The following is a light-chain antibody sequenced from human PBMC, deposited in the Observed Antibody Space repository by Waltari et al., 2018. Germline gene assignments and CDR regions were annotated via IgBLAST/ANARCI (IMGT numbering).Light chain of an antibody. CDR1: KLGEKH. J-gene: IGLJ2*01. V-gene: IGLV3-1*01. CDR3: QAWDNSVV. CDR2: HDN. Sequence: SYELTQSPSVSVSPGQTASITCSGAKLGEKHVSWYQLRPGKSPLLVISHDNKRPSGIPARFSGSNSGNTATLTISGTQSMDEADYYCQAWDNSVVFGGGTKLTVL.